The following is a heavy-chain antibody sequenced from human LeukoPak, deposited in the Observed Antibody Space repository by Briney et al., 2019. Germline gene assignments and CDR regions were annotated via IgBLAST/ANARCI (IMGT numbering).Heavy chain of an antibody. J-gene: IGHJ4*02. CDR2: IHYSGSS. D-gene: IGHD1-14*01. CDR3: ARYDRGLFFFDN. CDR1: GASVRNEY. V-gene: IGHV4-59*08. Sequence: SEALSLTCTVSGASVRNEYWSWIRQPPGKELEWIGYIHYSGSSNYHPSLGSRVTISLDTSKNQFSLKLKSVTAADTGMYHCARYDRGLFFFDNWGQGTLVTVSS.